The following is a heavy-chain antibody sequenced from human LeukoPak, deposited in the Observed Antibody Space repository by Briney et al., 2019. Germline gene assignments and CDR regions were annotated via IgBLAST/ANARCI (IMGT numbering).Heavy chain of an antibody. CDR1: GFTVSSNY. CDR2: ISSSGSTI. V-gene: IGHV3-11*01. D-gene: IGHD4-23*01. Sequence: GGSLRLSCAASGFTVSSNYMSWVRQAPGKGLEWVSYISSSGSTIYYADSVKGRFTISRDNSKNTLYLQMNSLRAGDTALYYCAKINGGPVDYWGQGTLVTVSS. CDR3: AKINGGPVDY. J-gene: IGHJ4*02.